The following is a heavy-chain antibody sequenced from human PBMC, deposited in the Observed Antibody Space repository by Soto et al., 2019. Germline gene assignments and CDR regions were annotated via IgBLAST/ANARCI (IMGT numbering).Heavy chain of an antibody. CDR2: ITAHDGNT. V-gene: IGHV1-18*01. D-gene: IGHD3-3*01. CDR3: ARDAPYDDFWSGFMELYYYGMDV. Sequence: ASVKVSCKASGYTFSKYAISWVRQAPGQGLEWMGWITAHDGNTKYAQKFQARVTMTTDTSTSTASMELRSLTSDDTAVYYCARDAPYDDFWSGFMELYYYGMDVWGQGTTVTVSS. J-gene: IGHJ6*02. CDR1: GYTFSKYA.